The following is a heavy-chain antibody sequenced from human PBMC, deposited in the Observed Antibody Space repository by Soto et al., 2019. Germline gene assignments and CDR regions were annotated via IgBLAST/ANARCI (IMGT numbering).Heavy chain of an antibody. Sequence: EVQLVESGGGLAQPGGSLRLSCTASGFTIDDYAMHWVRQAPGKGLEWVSGISWNSSNIAYADSVKGRFTISRDNARNSLYLQMNSLRPEDTALYYCVVSSGLPWGQGTRVTVSS. CDR2: ISWNSSNI. V-gene: IGHV3-9*01. J-gene: IGHJ5*02. D-gene: IGHD6-19*01. CDR1: GFTIDDYA. CDR3: VVSSGLP.